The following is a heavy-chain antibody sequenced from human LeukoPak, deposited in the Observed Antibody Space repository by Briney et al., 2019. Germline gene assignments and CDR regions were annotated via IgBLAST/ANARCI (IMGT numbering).Heavy chain of an antibody. D-gene: IGHD2/OR15-2a*01. CDR3: SRDPRVGTTNHFDY. V-gene: IGHV3-23*01. Sequence: GGSLRLSCAASGFTFSSYGMHWVRQAPGKGLEWVSAISGSGGSTYYADSVKGRFTISRDNSKNILYLQMNSLRAEDTAVYYCSRDPRVGTTNHFDYWGQGTLVTVSS. CDR2: ISGSGGST. CDR1: GFTFSSYG. J-gene: IGHJ4*02.